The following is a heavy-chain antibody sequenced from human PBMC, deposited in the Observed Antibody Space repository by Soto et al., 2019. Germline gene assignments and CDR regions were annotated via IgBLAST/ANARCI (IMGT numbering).Heavy chain of an antibody. J-gene: IGHJ4*02. CDR3: AKEAPGGWHFFDT. D-gene: IGHD6-19*01. Sequence: PGGSLRLSCAASGFTFRTYGMHWVRQAPGKGLEWVAFISDGGSQKYYGDSVKGRFTISRDNSKNTLSLRMISLRTEDTSVYYCAKEAPGGWHFFDTWGQGTLVTVSS. CDR2: ISDGGSQK. V-gene: IGHV3-30*18. CDR1: GFTFRTYG.